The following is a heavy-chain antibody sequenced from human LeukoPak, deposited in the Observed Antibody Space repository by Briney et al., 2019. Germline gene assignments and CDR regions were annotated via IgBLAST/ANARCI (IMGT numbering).Heavy chain of an antibody. D-gene: IGHD5-24*01. CDR1: GYTFKNYD. CDR3: ARATPGGLHGYSFDY. V-gene: IGHV1-8*02. J-gene: IGHJ4*02. Sequence: ASVKVSCKASGYTFKNYDINWVRQATGQGLEWMGWMNPNSGNTGLAQKFQDRVSMTRDTSINTAYMELTSLRSGDTAVYYCARATPGGLHGYSFDYWGQGTVVTVYS. CDR2: MNPNSGNT.